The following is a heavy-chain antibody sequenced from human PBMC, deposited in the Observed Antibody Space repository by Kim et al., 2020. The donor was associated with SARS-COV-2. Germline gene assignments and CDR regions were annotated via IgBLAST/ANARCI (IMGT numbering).Heavy chain of an antibody. CDR3: AVKSRPASAEIVATSFD. D-gene: IGHD5-12*01. CDR2: ISGSGGSS. Sequence: GGSLRLSCAASGFTFSSYAMSWVRQAPGKGLEWVAAISGSGGSSYSADSVTVRFTISRDSSKTTLSPQLNILRVETTDAYYCAVKSRPASAEIVATSFD. V-gene: IGHV3-23*01. J-gene: IGHJ4*01. CDR1: GFTFSSYA.